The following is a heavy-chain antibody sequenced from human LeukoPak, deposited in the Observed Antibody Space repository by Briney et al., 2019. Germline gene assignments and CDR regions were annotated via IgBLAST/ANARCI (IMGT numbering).Heavy chain of an antibody. V-gene: IGHV1-18*01. CDR3: ARGRKTVVAATPYYFDY. CDR1: GYTFTSYG. D-gene: IGHD2-15*01. CDR2: ISAYNGNT. J-gene: IGHJ4*02. Sequence: ASVKVSCKASGYTFTSYGISWLRQAPGQGLEWMGWISAYNGNTNYAQRLQGRVTMTTDTSTSTAYMELRSLRSDDTAVYYCARGRKTVVAATPYYFDYWGQGTLVTVSS.